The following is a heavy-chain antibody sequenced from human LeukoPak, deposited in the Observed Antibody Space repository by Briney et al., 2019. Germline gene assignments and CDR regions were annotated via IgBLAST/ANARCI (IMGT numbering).Heavy chain of an antibody. D-gene: IGHD4-17*01. CDR2: ISYDGSNK. CDR1: GFTFSSYG. J-gene: IGHJ4*02. Sequence: GGSLRLSCAASGFTFSSYGMHWVRQAPGKGLEWVAVISYDGSNKYYADSVKGRFIISRDNSKNTLYLQMDSLRTKDTAVYYCARDRNDYGDYGRFFCDNWGQGALVTVSS. CDR3: ARDRNDYGDYGRFFCDN. V-gene: IGHV3-30*03.